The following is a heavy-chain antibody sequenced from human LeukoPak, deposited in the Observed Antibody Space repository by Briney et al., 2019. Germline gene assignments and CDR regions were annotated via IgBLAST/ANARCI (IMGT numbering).Heavy chain of an antibody. Sequence: ASVKVSCKASGYTFTGYYMHWVRQAPGQELEWMGWINPNSGGTNYAQKFQGRVTMTRDTSISTAYMELSRLRSDDTAVYYCAREYYDILTGYQIDYWGQGTLVTVSS. J-gene: IGHJ4*02. D-gene: IGHD3-9*01. CDR2: INPNSGGT. V-gene: IGHV1-2*02. CDR3: AREYYDILTGYQIDY. CDR1: GYTFTGYY.